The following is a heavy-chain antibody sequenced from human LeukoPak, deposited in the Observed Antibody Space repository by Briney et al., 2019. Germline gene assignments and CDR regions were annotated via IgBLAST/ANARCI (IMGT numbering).Heavy chain of an antibody. CDR1: GFTFSNYW. CDR2: ISYDGSNK. CDR3: AKSYYGSGRACPDY. D-gene: IGHD3-10*01. J-gene: IGHJ4*02. Sequence: GGSLRLSCAASGFTFSNYWMHWVRQAPGKGLEWVAVISYDGSNKYCADSVKGRFTISRDNSKNTLYLQMNSLRAEDTAVYYCAKSYYGSGRACPDYWGQGTLVTVSS. V-gene: IGHV3-30*18.